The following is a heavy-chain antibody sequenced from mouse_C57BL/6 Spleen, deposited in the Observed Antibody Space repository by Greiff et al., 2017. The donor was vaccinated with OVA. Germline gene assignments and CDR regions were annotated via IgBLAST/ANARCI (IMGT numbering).Heavy chain of an antibody. CDR2: INPYNGGT. D-gene: IGHD2-4*01. V-gene: IGHV1-19*01. CDR3: ARPHQDYDGFAY. Sequence: EVHLQQSGPVLVKPGASVKMSCKASGYTFTDYYMNWVKQSHGKSLEWIGVINPYNGGTSYNQKFKGKATLTVDKSSSTAYMELNSLTSEDSAVYYCARPHQDYDGFAYWGQGTLVTVSA. J-gene: IGHJ3*01. CDR1: GYTFTDYY.